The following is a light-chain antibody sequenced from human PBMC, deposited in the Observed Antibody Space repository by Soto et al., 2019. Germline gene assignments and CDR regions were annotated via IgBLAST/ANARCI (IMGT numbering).Light chain of an antibody. CDR3: CSYAGTYTVL. V-gene: IGLV2-11*01. CDR1: SSDVGGYNY. J-gene: IGLJ2*01. CDR2: EVS. Sequence: QSALTQPRSVSGSPGQSVTISCTGTSSDVGGYNYVSWYQQHPGKAPKLMIYEVSKRPSGAPDRFSGSKSGNTASLTISGLQTEDEADYYCCSYAGTYTVLFGRGTKLTVL.